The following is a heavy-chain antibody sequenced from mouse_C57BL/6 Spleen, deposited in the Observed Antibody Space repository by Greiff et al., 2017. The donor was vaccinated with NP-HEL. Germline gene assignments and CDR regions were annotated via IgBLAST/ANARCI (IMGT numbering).Heavy chain of an antibody. J-gene: IGHJ4*01. CDR3: AIHVPYYYGSRPYAMDY. D-gene: IGHD1-1*01. CDR1: GYTFTEYT. V-gene: IGHV1-62-2*01. Sequence: QVQLQQSGAELVKPGASVKLSCKASGYTFTEYTIPWVKQRSGQGLEWIGWFYPGSGSITYNENLQDKATLTAAKSSSTVYMELSRLTSEDSAVYFCAIHVPYYYGSRPYAMDYWGQGTSVTVSS. CDR2: FYPGSGSI.